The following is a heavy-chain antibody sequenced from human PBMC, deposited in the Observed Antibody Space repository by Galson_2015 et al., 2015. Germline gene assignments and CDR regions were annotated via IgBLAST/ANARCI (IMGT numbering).Heavy chain of an antibody. CDR3: ARVYYYDSSGGYGMDV. Sequence: ETLSLTCAVSGGSISSSNWWSWVRQPPGKGLEWIGEIYHSGSTNYNPSLKSRVTISVDKSKNQFSLKLSSVTAADTAVYYCARVYYYDSSGGYGMDVWGQGTTVTVSS. J-gene: IGHJ6*02. V-gene: IGHV4-4*02. D-gene: IGHD3-22*01. CDR2: IYHSGST. CDR1: GGSISSSNW.